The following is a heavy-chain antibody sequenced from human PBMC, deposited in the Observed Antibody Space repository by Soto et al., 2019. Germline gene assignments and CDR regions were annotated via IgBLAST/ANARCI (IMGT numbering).Heavy chain of an antibody. V-gene: IGHV1-18*01. CDR1: GYTFTSYG. J-gene: IGHJ4*02. Sequence: QVHLVQSGAEVKKPGASVKVSCKGSGYTFTSYGITWVRQAPGQGLEWMGWISAHNGNTDYAQRLQGRVTGTRDTSTGTAYMELRSLRSDDTAVYYCARRRYGYYWGRGALVTASS. CDR2: ISAHNGNT. D-gene: IGHD1-1*01. CDR3: ARRRYGYY.